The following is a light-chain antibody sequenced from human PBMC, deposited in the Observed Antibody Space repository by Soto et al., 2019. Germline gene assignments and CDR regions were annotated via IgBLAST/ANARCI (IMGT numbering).Light chain of an antibody. Sequence: AIRMTQCPSSPSASTGXXVTIXCRGSQGSSSYLDWYQQKPGTAPQXXRYAASTLQSGGPSRFSGRGSGTDFTLTSSCLQSEAFATYSCQQYNTDPRTFGQGTRLDIK. CDR1: QGSSSY. J-gene: IGKJ5*01. V-gene: IGKV1-8*01. CDR3: QQYNTDPRT. CDR2: AAS.